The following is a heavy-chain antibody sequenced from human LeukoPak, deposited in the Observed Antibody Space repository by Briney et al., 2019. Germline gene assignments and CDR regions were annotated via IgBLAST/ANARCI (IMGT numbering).Heavy chain of an antibody. CDR1: GGSFSGYY. D-gene: IGHD2-2*02. CDR2: INHSGST. CDR3: ARGRGRLGYCSSTSCYTGIEGYDWFDP. V-gene: IGHV4-34*01. J-gene: IGHJ5*02. Sequence: SETLSLTCAVYGGSFSGYYWSWIRQPPGKGLGWIGEINHSGSTNYNPSLKSRVTISVDTSKNQFSLKLSSVTAADTAVYYCARGRGRLGYCSSTSCYTGIEGYDWFDPWGQGTLVTVSS.